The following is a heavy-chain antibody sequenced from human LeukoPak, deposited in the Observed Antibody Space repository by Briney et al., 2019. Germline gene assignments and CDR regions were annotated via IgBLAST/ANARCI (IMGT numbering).Heavy chain of an antibody. V-gene: IGHV3-30-3*01. D-gene: IGHD2-21*02. CDR3: ARDSTDCSGDCYRGFLQH. J-gene: IGHJ1*01. Sequence: GKSLRLSCAASGFTFSLYATHWVRQAPGKGLEWLAVISHEGRNRFSADSVKGRLTISRDNSKNTVHLELSSLSPEDTAVYYCARDSTDCSGDCYRGFLQHWGQGTLVTVSS. CDR1: GFTFSLYA. CDR2: ISHEGRNR.